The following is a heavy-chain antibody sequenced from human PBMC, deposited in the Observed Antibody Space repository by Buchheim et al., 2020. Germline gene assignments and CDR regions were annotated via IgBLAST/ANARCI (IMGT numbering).Heavy chain of an antibody. J-gene: IGHJ6*02. Sequence: QVQLVGSGGGVVQPGRSLRLSCAASGFTFSSYGMHWVRQAPGKGLEWVAVISYDGNNKYYADSVKGRFTISRDNSKNTLYLQMNSLRAEDTAVYYCAKDRGVGARYYYYGMDVWGQGTT. D-gene: IGHD1-26*01. CDR3: AKDRGVGARYYYYGMDV. CDR2: ISYDGNNK. CDR1: GFTFSSYG. V-gene: IGHV3-30*18.